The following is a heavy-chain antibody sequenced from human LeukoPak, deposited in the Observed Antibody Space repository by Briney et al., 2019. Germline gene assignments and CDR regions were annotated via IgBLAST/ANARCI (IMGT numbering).Heavy chain of an antibody. CDR1: GGSISTYY. V-gene: IGHV4-59*01. CDR3: ARERDYGDRLFDS. D-gene: IGHD4-17*01. J-gene: IGHJ4*02. CDR2: ISYSGST. Sequence: PSDTLSLTCTVSGGSISTYYWTWIQQPPGKGLEWIGYISYSGSTNYNPSLKSRVTTSIDTSKNQFSLKLSSVTAADTAVYYCARERDYGDRLFDSWGQGTLVTVSS.